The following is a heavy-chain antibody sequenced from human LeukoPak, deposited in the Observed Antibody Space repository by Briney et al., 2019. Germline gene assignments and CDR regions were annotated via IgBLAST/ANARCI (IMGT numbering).Heavy chain of an antibody. Sequence: SETLSLTCTVSGGSTSSGNYYWGWIRQPPGKGLEWIGRISSSGNTYYNPSLKSRITISIDTSKNHFSLKLSSVTAADTAVYYCARLGAGPTYYDFWSGYSSFYFDYWGQGTLVTVSS. CDR1: GGSTSSGNYY. V-gene: IGHV4-39*02. CDR3: ARLGAGPTYYDFWSGYSSFYFDY. CDR2: ISSSGNT. D-gene: IGHD3-3*01. J-gene: IGHJ4*02.